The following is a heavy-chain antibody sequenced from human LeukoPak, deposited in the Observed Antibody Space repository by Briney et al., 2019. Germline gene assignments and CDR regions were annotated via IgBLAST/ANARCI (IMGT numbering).Heavy chain of an antibody. Sequence: PPETLSLTCTVSGGSISSSSYYWGWIRQPPGKGLEWIGSIYYSGITYYNPSLQSRVTISVDTSKNQFSLKLSSVTAADTAVYYCARQGYRTAAATNWFDPWGQGTLVTVSS. CDR1: GGSISSSSYY. V-gene: IGHV4-39*01. CDR3: ARQGYRTAAATNWFDP. CDR2: IYYSGIT. D-gene: IGHD6-13*01. J-gene: IGHJ5*02.